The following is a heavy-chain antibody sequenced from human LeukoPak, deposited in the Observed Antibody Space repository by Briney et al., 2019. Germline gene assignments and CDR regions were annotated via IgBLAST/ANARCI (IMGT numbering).Heavy chain of an antibody. V-gene: IGHV3-23*01. CDR3: AKDRLITIFGVVILYFDY. D-gene: IGHD3-3*01. CDR1: GFTFSSYA. J-gene: IGHJ4*02. Sequence: GGSLRLSCAASGFTFSSYAMSWVRQAPGKGLEWVSAISGSGGSTYYADSVKGRFTISRDNSKNTLYLQMNSLRAEDTAVYYCAKDRLITIFGVVILYFDYWGQGTLVTVSS. CDR2: ISGSGGST.